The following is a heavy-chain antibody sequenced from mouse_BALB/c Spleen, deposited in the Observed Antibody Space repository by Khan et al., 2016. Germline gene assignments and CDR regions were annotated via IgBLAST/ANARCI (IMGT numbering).Heavy chain of an antibody. CDR2: IHYSGST. J-gene: IGHJ2*01. CDR3: ATSTSCYWYYFDY. D-gene: IGHD3-1*01. CDR1: GYSIPSHYS. Sequence: VQLKQSGPDLVKPSQSLSLTCTVTGYSIPSHYSWHWIRHFPGNKLEWMGYIHYSGSTNYNPSLKSRISITRDTSKNQFFLQLNSVTTEDTATYYGATSTSCYWYYFDYWGQGTTLTVSS. V-gene: IGHV3-1*02.